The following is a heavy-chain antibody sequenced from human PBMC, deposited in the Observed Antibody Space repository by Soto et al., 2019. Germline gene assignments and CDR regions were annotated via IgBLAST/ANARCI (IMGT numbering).Heavy chain of an antibody. Sequence: SETLSLTCTVSGGSISSSIYYWGWIRQPPGKGLEWIGSIYYSGSTYYNPSLKSRVTISVDTSKNQFSLKLSSVTAADTAVYYCARHIRDMESWGSYRYYFDYWGQGTLVTVSS. V-gene: IGHV4-39*01. CDR1: GGSISSSIYY. CDR2: IYYSGST. J-gene: IGHJ4*02. CDR3: ARHIRDMESWGSYRYYFDY. D-gene: IGHD3-16*02.